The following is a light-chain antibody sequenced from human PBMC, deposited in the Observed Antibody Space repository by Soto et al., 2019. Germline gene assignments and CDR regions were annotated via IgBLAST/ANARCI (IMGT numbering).Light chain of an antibody. CDR1: SSDVCGYNY. V-gene: IGLV2-8*01. Sequence: QSSLTQPPSASGSPGQSVAISCTGTSSDVCGYNYLSWYQQHPGKAPKLMIYEVNNRPSGVPDRFSGSKSGNTASLTVSGLQAEDEADYYSSSYAGXSNVFGTGTKVXVX. J-gene: IGLJ1*01. CDR2: EVN. CDR3: SSYAGXSNV.